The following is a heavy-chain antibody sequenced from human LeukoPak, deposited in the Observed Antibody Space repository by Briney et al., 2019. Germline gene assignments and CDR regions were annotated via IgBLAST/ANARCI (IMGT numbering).Heavy chain of an antibody. CDR1: GYTFTSYD. V-gene: IGHV1-8*01. D-gene: IGHD6-6*01. Sequence: ASVKVSCKASGYTFTSYDIDWVRQATGQGLEWMGWMNPNSGNTGYAQKFQGRVTMTRNTSISTAYMELSSLRSEDTAVYYCARGIIAARRGSWFDPWGQGTLVTVSS. CDR2: MNPNSGNT. CDR3: ARGIIAARRGSWFDP. J-gene: IGHJ5*02.